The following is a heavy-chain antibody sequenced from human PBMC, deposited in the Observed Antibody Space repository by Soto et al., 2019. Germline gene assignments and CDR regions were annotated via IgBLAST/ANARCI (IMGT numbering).Heavy chain of an antibody. J-gene: IGHJ4*02. V-gene: IGHV3-21*01. CDR3: SRSPEVGVRGAY. CDR2: ITVGSSHI. CDR1: GFPFSAYN. Sequence: EVQLVESGGGLVKPGGSLRLSCTGSGFPFSAYNINWVRQAPGKGLEWVSSITVGSSHIYQPNSMKGRFTISRDDAKNSVYLQIDSLRDEDTALYYCSRSPEVGVRGAYWGQGTLFTVSS. D-gene: IGHD3-16*01.